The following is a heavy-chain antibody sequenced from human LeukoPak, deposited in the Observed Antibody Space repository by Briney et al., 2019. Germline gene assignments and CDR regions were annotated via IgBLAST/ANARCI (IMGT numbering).Heavy chain of an antibody. D-gene: IGHD6-13*01. V-gene: IGHV1-69*04. CDR3: ARVGSSWYYYYYGMDV. CDR2: IIPILGIA. J-gene: IGHJ6*02. Sequence: ASVKVSCKASGGTFSSYAISWVRQAPGQGLEWMRRIIPILGIANYAQKFQGRVTITADKSTSTAYMELSSLRSEDTAVYYCARVGSSWYYYYYGMDVWGQGTTVTVSS. CDR1: GGTFSSYA.